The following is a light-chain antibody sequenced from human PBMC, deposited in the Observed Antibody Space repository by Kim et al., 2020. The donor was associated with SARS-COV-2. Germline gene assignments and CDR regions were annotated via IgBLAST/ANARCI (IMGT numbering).Light chain of an antibody. CDR2: DVS. Sequence: ITISATETRMDVDYYTSVSWYQXHPGKAPKLIMYDVSERASGVSNRFSGSQSGNTASLTISGLRAEXEADYYCNSHTTNSTYVFGSGTKVTVL. CDR3: NSHTTNSTYV. J-gene: IGLJ1*01. V-gene: IGLV2-14*04. CDR1: RMDVDYYTS.